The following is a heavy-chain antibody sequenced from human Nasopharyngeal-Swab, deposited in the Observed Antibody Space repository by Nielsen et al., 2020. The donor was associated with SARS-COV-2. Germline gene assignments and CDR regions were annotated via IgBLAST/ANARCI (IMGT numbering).Heavy chain of an antibody. V-gene: IGHV3-48*04. J-gene: IGHJ4*02. D-gene: IGHD2-2*01. CDR3: APGHCSSASCSHYFDY. CDR2: ISVSSNTI. Sequence: GESLKISCADSGLSFTTYSMNWVRQAPGKGLEWISYISVSSNTIYYADSVKGRFTISRDNAKNSLFLQMNSLRVEDTAVYYCAPGHCSSASCSHYFDYWGQGTLVTVSS. CDR1: GLSFTTYS.